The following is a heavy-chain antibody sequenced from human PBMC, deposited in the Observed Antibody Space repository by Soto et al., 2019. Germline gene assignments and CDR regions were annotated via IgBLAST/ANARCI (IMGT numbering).Heavy chain of an antibody. CDR3: ARDQRYYGSGSYYRGRYYYGMDV. Sequence: SETLSLTCTASGGSVSSGSYYWSWIRQPPGKGLEWIGYIYYSGSTNYNPSLKSRVTISVDTSKNQFSLKLSSVTAADTAVYYCARDQRYYGSGSYYRGRYYYGMDVWGQGTTVTVSS. V-gene: IGHV4-61*01. CDR1: GGSVSSGSYY. J-gene: IGHJ6*02. CDR2: IYYSGST. D-gene: IGHD3-10*01.